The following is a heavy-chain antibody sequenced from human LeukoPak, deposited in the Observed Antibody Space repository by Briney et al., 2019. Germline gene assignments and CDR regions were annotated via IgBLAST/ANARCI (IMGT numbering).Heavy chain of an antibody. CDR3: ARAHDFWSGYPYFDY. J-gene: IGHJ4*02. V-gene: IGHV4-4*07. D-gene: IGHD3-3*01. Sequence: KASETLSLTCTVSGGSISSYYWSWIRQPAGKGLEWIGRIYTSGSTNYNPSLKSRVTMSVDTSKNQFSLKLSSVTAADTAVYYCARAHDFWSGYPYFDYWGQGTLVTVSS. CDR2: IYTSGST. CDR1: GGSISSYY.